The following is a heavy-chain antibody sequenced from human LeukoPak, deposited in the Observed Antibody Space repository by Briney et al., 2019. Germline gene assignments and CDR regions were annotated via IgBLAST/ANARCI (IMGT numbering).Heavy chain of an antibody. J-gene: IGHJ4*02. CDR1: GFTLSSYA. Sequence: GGSLRLSCAASGFTLSSYAMSWVRQGPGKGLEWVSAISVSGNTYHADSAKGRFTISRDSSKNKLYLQMNSLRAEDPAVYYCAKAPVTTCSGAYFYPFDYWGQGTLVTVSS. CDR2: ISVSGNT. D-gene: IGHD2-15*01. CDR3: AKAPVTTCSGAYFYPFDY. V-gene: IGHV3-23*01.